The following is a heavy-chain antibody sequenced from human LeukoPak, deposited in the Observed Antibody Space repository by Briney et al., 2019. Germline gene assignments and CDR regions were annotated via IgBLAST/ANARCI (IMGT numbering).Heavy chain of an antibody. D-gene: IGHD5-18*01. CDR1: GFTFSSYA. J-gene: IGHJ4*02. CDR2: ISYGGSNK. CDR3: ARVPIQLWLQGGYYFDY. V-gene: IGHV3-30-3*01. Sequence: PGGSLRLSCAASGFTFSSYAMHWVRQAPGKGLEWVAVISYGGSNKYYADSVKGRFTISRDNSKNTLYLQMNSLRAEDTAVYYCARVPIQLWLQGGYYFDYWGQGTLVTVSS.